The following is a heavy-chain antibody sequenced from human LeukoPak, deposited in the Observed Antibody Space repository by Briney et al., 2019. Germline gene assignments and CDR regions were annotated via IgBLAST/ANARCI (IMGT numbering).Heavy chain of an antibody. D-gene: IGHD2-2*01. CDR3: AKVGSTSCYGYSDY. CDR2: IRYDGSNK. CDR1: GFTFSSYG. Sequence: GGSLRLSCAASGFTFSSYGMHWVRQAPGKGLEWVAFIRYDGSNKYYADSVKGRFTISRDNSKNTLYLQMNSLRAEDTAVYYCAKVGSTSCYGYSDYWGQGTLVTVSS. J-gene: IGHJ4*02. V-gene: IGHV3-30*02.